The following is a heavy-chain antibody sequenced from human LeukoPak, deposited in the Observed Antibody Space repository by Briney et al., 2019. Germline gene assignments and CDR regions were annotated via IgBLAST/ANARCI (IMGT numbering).Heavy chain of an antibody. Sequence: GESLKISCKGSGYSFTSYWIGWVRQMPGKGLEWMGIIYPGDSDTRYSPSFQGQVTISADESISTAYLQWSSLKASDTAMYYCAIDYYGSGSYLDYWGQGTLVTVSS. V-gene: IGHV5-51*01. D-gene: IGHD3-10*01. CDR2: IYPGDSDT. J-gene: IGHJ4*02. CDR1: GYSFTSYW. CDR3: AIDYYGSGSYLDY.